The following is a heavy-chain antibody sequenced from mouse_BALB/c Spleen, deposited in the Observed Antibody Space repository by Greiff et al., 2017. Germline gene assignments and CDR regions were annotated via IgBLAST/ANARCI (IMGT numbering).Heavy chain of an antibody. J-gene: IGHJ4*01. CDR1: GFTFSSYA. CDR2: ISSGGSYT. V-gene: IGHV5-9-3*01. CDR3: ARHRGEYYYAMDY. Sequence: EVKLVESGGGLVKPGGSLKLSCAASGFTFSSYAMSWVRQTPEKRLEWVATISSGGSYTYYPDSVKGRFTISRDNAKNTLYLQMSSLRSEDTAMYYCARHRGEYYYAMDYWGQATSVTVSS. D-gene: IGHD3-3*01.